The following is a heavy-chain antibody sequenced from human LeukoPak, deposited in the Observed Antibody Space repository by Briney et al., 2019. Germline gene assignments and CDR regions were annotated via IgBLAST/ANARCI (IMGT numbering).Heavy chain of an antibody. J-gene: IGHJ4*02. CDR2: IYWNDDK. CDR1: GFSLSTSGVG. CDR3: AHRTRIIRDSSGYSDY. Sequence: SGPTLVKPTQTLTLTCTFSGFSLSTSGVGVGWIRQPPGKALQWLALIYWNDDKRYSTSLKSRLTITKDTSKTQVVLTMTNMGPVDTATYYCAHRTRIIRDSSGYSDYWGQGTLVTVSS. D-gene: IGHD3-22*01. V-gene: IGHV2-5*01.